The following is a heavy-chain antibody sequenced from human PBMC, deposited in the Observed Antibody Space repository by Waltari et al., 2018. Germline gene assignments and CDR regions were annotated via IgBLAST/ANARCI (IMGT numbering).Heavy chain of an antibody. J-gene: IGHJ6*03. D-gene: IGHD3-10*01. V-gene: IGHV1-2*02. CDR3: ARDGSGSYWYYMDV. Sequence: QVQLVQSGAEVKNPGASVKVSCQASGYNFNGHYIHWVRQAPGKGLGWLGWINSNTGGTKYEQKFQGRVTMTRAASITTVYMELCSLRSDDTAVYYCARDGSGSYWYYMDVWGKGTTVTISS. CDR2: INSNTGGT. CDR1: GYNFNGHY.